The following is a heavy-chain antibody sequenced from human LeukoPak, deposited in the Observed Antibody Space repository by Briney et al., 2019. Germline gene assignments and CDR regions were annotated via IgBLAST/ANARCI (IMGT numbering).Heavy chain of an antibody. CDR2: ISWNSGSI. V-gene: IGHV3-9*01. CDR1: GFTFDDYA. J-gene: IGHJ3*02. Sequence: GGSLRLSCAASGFTFDDYAMHWVRHAPGKGLEWVSGISWNSGSIGYADSVKGRFTISRDNAKNSLYLQMNSLRAEDTALYYCAKSGRLWFGELLYDAFDIWGQGTMVTVSS. D-gene: IGHD3-10*01. CDR3: AKSGRLWFGELLYDAFDI.